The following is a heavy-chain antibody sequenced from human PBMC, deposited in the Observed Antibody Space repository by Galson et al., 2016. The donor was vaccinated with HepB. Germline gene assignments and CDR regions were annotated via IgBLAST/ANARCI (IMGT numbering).Heavy chain of an antibody. D-gene: IGHD3-10*01. V-gene: IGHV3-30*04. J-gene: IGHJ4*02. CDR2: ISYDGSYE. Sequence: SLRLSCAASGFTFSSYAMHWVRQAPGKGLEWVAVISYDGSYESYAGAVKGRFTISRGNFKNTLYLHLNSLRAEETAVYYCARAVHGSGSYWGKWGQGTLVAVSS. CDR1: GFTFSSYA. CDR3: ARAVHGSGSYWGK.